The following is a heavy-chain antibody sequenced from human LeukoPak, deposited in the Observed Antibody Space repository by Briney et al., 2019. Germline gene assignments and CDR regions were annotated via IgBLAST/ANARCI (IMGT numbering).Heavy chain of an antibody. D-gene: IGHD3-10*01. CDR2: ISAYNGNT. J-gene: IGHJ5*02. CDR3: ATGPKAALWFGKA. CDR1: GYTFISYG. V-gene: IGHV1-18*01. Sequence: ASVKVSCKASGYTFISYGISWVRQAPGQGLEWMGWISAYNGNTNYAQKLQGRVTMTTDTSTSTAYMELNSLRSEDTAVYYCATGPKAALWFGKAWGQGTLVTVSS.